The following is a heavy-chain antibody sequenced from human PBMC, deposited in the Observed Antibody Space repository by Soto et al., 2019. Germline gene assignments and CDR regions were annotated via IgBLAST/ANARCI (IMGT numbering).Heavy chain of an antibody. CDR1: GGSISSNY. D-gene: IGHD3-9*01. V-gene: IGHV4-59*08. Sequence: QVQLQESGPGPVKPSETLSLTCTVSGGSISSNYWSWIRQLPGKGLEWIGYIYHSGSTNYNPSLKSRVTISVDTSKNQFSLRLSSVTAADTAVYYCARRYYDILTGYPGYFDLWGRGTLVTVSS. CDR2: IYHSGST. CDR3: ARRYYDILTGYPGYFDL. J-gene: IGHJ2*01.